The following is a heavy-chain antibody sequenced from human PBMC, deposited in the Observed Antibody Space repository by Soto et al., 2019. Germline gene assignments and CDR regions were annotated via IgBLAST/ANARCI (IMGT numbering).Heavy chain of an antibody. V-gene: IGHV3-30-3*01. CDR2: ISYDGSNK. CDR1: GFTFSSYA. J-gene: IGHJ5*02. CDR3: ARDLEVAVAGA. Sequence: PGGSLRLSCAASGFTFSSYAMHGVRQAPGKGLEWVAVISYDGSNKYYADSVQGRFTISRDNSKNTLYLQMNSLRAEDTAVYYCARDLEVAVAGAWGQAPRVTVPS. D-gene: IGHD6-19*01.